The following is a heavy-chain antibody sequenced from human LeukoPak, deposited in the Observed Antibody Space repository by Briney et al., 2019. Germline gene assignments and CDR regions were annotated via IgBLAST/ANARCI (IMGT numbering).Heavy chain of an antibody. CDR1: GFTFSSNP. D-gene: IGHD6-13*01. V-gene: IGHV3-23*01. J-gene: IGHJ6*01. CDR2: ISGSGSST. Sequence: GGSLSLSCAASGFTFSSNPMSWVRHAPGQGLEGVLAISGSGSSTYHTDSVKARLTITRDNSRNTLHLQMNSLRAEDTAVYYCAKVPGIAAAGDYYYYGMVVWGEGATVTVSS. CDR3: AKVPGIAAAGDYYYYGMVV.